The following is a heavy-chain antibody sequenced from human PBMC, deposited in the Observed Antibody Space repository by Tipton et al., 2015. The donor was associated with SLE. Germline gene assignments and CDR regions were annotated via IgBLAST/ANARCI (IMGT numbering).Heavy chain of an antibody. CDR2: IYYSGST. CDR1: AGSISSYY. Sequence: TLSLTCTVSAGSISSYYRSWIRQPPGKGLEWIGDIYYSGSTNYNPSLKSRVTISIDTSKNHFSLKVNSVTAADTAVYYCARGYYYYMDVWGKGTTVTVSS. CDR3: ARGYYYYMDV. V-gene: IGHV4-59*01. J-gene: IGHJ6*03.